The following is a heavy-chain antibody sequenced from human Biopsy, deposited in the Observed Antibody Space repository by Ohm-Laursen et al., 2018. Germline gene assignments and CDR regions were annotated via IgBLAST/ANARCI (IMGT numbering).Heavy chain of an antibody. CDR2: IYTIGDT. CDR3: AREDEGLLRALDL. CDR1: GDSMTGYF. J-gene: IGHJ3*01. V-gene: IGHV4-4*07. Sequence: GTLSLTCPVSGDSMTGYFWTWVRQPAGKGLEWIGHIYTIGDTTYNPSLESRVTMSLDTSKNQFSLKMTSLTAADTAVYFCAREDEGLLRALDLWGQGTMVTVSS. D-gene: IGHD3-3*01.